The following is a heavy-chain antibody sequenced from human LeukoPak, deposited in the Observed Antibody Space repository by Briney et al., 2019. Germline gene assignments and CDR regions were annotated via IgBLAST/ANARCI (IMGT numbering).Heavy chain of an antibody. CDR3: ASSIVVVPAGIDY. CDR2: ISSSSSYI. J-gene: IGHJ4*02. D-gene: IGHD2-2*01. CDR1: GFTFSSYS. Sequence: GGSLRLSCAASGFTFSSYSMNWVRQAPGKGLEWVSSISSSSSYIYYADSVKGRFTISRDNAKNSLYLQMNSLRAEGTAVYYCASSIVVVPAGIDYWGQGTLVTVSS. V-gene: IGHV3-21*01.